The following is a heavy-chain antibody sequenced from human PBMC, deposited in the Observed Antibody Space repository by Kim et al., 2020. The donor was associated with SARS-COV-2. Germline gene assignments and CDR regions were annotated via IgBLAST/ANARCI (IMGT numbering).Heavy chain of an antibody. D-gene: IGHD3-10*01. Sequence: GGSLRLSCAASGFTFSSYSMNWVRQAPGKGLEWVSYISSSSSTIYYADSVKGRFTISRDNAKNSLYLQMNSLRDEDTAVYYCARDLGEGGYYGSGSYYGAPKYYYGMDVWGQGTTVTVSS. CDR1: GFTFSSYS. V-gene: IGHV3-48*02. CDR2: ISSSSSTI. J-gene: IGHJ6*02. CDR3: ARDLGEGGYYGSGSYYGAPKYYYGMDV.